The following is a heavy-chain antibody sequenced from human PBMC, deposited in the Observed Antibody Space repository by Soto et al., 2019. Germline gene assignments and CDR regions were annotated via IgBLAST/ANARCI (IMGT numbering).Heavy chain of an antibody. J-gene: IGHJ4*02. CDR2: IVVGSGNT. CDR1: GFTFTSSA. V-gene: IGHV1-58*01. CDR3: AADPLLYCSGGSCYHYYFDY. Sequence: GASVKVSCKASGFTFTSSAVQWVRQARGQRLEWIGWIVVGSGNTNYAQKFQERVTITRDMSTSTAYMELSSLRSEDTAVYYCAADPLLYCSGGSCYHYYFDYWGQGTLVTVSS. D-gene: IGHD2-15*01.